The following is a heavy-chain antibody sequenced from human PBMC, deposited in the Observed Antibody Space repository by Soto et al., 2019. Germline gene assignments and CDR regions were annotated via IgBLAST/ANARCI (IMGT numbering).Heavy chain of an antibody. V-gene: IGHV4-4*02. CDR1: SGSISSSNW. CDR2: INHSGST. J-gene: IGHJ6*03. CDR3: ACVGFCSCSSCFPQYYIDV. D-gene: IGHD2-15*01. Sequence: PSETLSLTCAVSSGSISSSNWYSWVRQPPGKGLEWIGEINHSGSTNYNPTLKSRVTISIDKSKSQFSLKLSSVTAANTALYYCACVGFCSCSSCFPQYYIDVWGKGTTVTVS.